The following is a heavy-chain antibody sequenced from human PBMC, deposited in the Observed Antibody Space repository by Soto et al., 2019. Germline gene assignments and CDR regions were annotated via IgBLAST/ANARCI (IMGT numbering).Heavy chain of an antibody. Sequence: ASVKVSCKASGYTFTGYYMHWVRQAPGQGLEWMGWINPNSGGTNYAQKFQGWVTMTRDTSISTAYMELSRLRSDDTAVYYCARNTGGYSYGYSDYWGQGTLVTVSS. CDR2: INPNSGGT. D-gene: IGHD5-18*01. CDR1: GYTFTGYY. J-gene: IGHJ4*02. CDR3: ARNTGGYSYGYSDY. V-gene: IGHV1-2*04.